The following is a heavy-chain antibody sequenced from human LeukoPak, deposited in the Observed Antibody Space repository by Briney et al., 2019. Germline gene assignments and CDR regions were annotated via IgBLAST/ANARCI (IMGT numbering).Heavy chain of an antibody. J-gene: IGHJ6*03. CDR3: AKVGDDFWSGYPGYYYYMDV. D-gene: IGHD3-3*01. CDR1: GFTFSSYA. Sequence: GGSLRLSCAASGFTFSSYAMGWVRQAPGKGLEWVSAISGSGGSTYYADSVKGRFTISRDNSKNTLYLQMNSLRAEDTAVYYCAKVGDDFWSGYPGYYYYMDVWGKGTTVTVSS. CDR2: ISGSGGST. V-gene: IGHV3-23*01.